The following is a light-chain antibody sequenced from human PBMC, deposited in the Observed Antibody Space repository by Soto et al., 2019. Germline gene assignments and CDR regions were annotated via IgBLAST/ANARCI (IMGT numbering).Light chain of an antibody. CDR3: QKYNSAPAT. CDR2: AAS. V-gene: IGKV1-27*01. CDR1: QGISNY. Sequence: DIQMTQSPSSLSASVGDRVTITCRASQGISNYLAWYQQKPGKVPKLLIYAASTLQSGVPSRFSGSGSGTNFTNTSSSLQPEDVPTYYWQKYNSAPATFGGGTKVEIK. J-gene: IGKJ4*01.